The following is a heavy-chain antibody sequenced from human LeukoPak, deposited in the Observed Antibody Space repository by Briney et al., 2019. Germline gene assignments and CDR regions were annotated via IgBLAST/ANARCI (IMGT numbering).Heavy chain of an antibody. J-gene: IGHJ4*02. CDR1: GFTFSSYW. D-gene: IGHD3-10*01. CDR2: INSDGSTT. CDR3: ARGNYYGQDY. Sequence: GGSLRLSCGASGFTFSSYWMHWVRQAPGKGLVWISRINSDGSTTSYADSVKGRFTISRDSAKNTLYLQMNSLRAEDTAVYYCARGNYYGQDYWGQGTLVTVSS. V-gene: IGHV3-74*01.